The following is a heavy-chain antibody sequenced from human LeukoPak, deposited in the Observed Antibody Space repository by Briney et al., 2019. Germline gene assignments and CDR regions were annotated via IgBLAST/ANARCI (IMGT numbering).Heavy chain of an antibody. D-gene: IGHD3-10*01. CDR2: IYYSGST. CDR3: ARVSITMVRGVIEYYYYGMDV. V-gene: IGHV4-39*07. Sequence: EPSETLSLTCTVSGGSISSSSYYWGWIRQPPGKGLEWIGSIYYSGSTYYNPSLKSRVTISVDTSKNQFSLKLSSVTAADTAVYYCARVSITMVRGVIEYYYYGMDVWGQGTTVTVSS. J-gene: IGHJ6*02. CDR1: GGSISSSSYY.